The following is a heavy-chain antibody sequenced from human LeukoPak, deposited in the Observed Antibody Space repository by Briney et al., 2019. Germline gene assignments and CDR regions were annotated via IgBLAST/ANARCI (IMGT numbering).Heavy chain of an antibody. CDR1: EFTFSSYA. V-gene: IGHV3-23*01. CDR3: ARLYCSGASCYGKHYFAF. CDR2: ITGSGDSGDRT. D-gene: IGHD2-15*01. J-gene: IGHJ4*02. Sequence: GGSLRLSCAASEFTFSSYAMSWVRQAPGKGLEWVSAITGSGDSGDRTYCADSVKGRFTISRDNTRNSLSLQMNSLRAEDTAVYYCARLYCSGASCYGKHYFAFWGQGALVTVSS.